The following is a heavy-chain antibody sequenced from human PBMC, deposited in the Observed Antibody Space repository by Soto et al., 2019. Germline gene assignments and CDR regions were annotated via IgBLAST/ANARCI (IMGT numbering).Heavy chain of an antibody. Sequence: SETLSLTCTFSCGSIISGGYYWSWIRQHPGKGLEWIGYIYYSGSTYYNPSLKSRVTISVDTSKNQFSLKLSSVTAADTAVYYCASLKRGYSYGYFDYWGQGTLVTVSS. CDR1: CGSIISGGYY. J-gene: IGHJ4*02. CDR2: IYYSGST. V-gene: IGHV4-31*03. D-gene: IGHD5-18*01. CDR3: ASLKRGYSYGYFDY.